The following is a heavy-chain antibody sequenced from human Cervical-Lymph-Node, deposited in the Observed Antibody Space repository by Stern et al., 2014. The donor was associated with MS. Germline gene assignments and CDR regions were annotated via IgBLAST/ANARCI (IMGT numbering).Heavy chain of an antibody. CDR2: IYYSGST. D-gene: IGHD4-17*01. Sequence: QLQLQESGPGLVKPSETLSLTCTVSGGSISSSSYYWGWIRQPPGKGLEWIGSIYYSGSTYYHPSLKSRVTISVDTSKNQFSLKLGSVTAADTAVYYCARTQATTVTSWDYWGQGTLVTVSS. CDR3: ARTQATTVTSWDY. V-gene: IGHV4-39*01. CDR1: GGSISSSSYY. J-gene: IGHJ4*02.